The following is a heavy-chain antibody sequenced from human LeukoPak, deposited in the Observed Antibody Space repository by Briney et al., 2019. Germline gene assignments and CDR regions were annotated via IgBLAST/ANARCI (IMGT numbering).Heavy chain of an antibody. CDR2: IYSGGST. J-gene: IGHJ5*02. CDR1: GFTVSSNY. CDR3: ARDRRGWFDP. V-gene: IGHV3-53*01. Sequence: GGSLRPSCAASGFTVSSNYMSWVRQAPGKGLEWVSVIYSGGSTYYADSVKGRFTISRDNSKNTLYLQMNSLRAEDTAVYYCARDRRGWFDPWGQGTLVTVSS.